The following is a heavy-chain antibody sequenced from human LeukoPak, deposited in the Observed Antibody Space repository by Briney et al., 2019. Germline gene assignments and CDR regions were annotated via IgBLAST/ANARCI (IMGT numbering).Heavy chain of an antibody. CDR1: GFSVSGYW. Sequence: GGSLRLSCAASGFSVSGYWMHWVRQAPGKGLEWVANINQDASTKHYVDSVKGRFTISRDNAKNSLYLQMNGLRAEDTAVYYCARDQSGSLDYWGQGTLVTVSS. J-gene: IGHJ4*02. V-gene: IGHV3-7*01. CDR2: INQDASTK. D-gene: IGHD1-26*01. CDR3: ARDQSGSLDY.